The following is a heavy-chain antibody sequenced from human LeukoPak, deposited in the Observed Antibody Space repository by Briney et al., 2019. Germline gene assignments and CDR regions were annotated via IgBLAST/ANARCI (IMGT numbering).Heavy chain of an antibody. CDR1: GDSISSYY. CDR2: IYYSGST. CDR3: ARDSVTMVRGVIRSSNWFDP. V-gene: IGHV4-59*01. J-gene: IGHJ5*02. Sequence: SETLSPTCTVSGDSISSYYWSWIRQPPGKGLEWIGYIYYSGSTNYNPSLKSRVTISVDTSKNQFSLKLSSVTAADTAVYYCARDSVTMVRGVIRSSNWFDPWGQGTLVTVSS. D-gene: IGHD3-10*01.